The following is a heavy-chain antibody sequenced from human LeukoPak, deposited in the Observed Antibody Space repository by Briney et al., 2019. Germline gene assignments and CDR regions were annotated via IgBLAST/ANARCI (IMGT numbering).Heavy chain of an antibody. CDR1: GFTFSSYS. CDR2: ISSSSSYI. Sequence: GGSLRLSCAASGFTFSSYSMNWVRQAPGKGLEWVSSISSSSSYIYYADSVKGRFAISRDNAKNTLYLQMNSLRAEDTAVYYCARDEYDILTDYDYWGQGILVTVSS. J-gene: IGHJ4*02. V-gene: IGHV3-21*01. D-gene: IGHD3-9*01. CDR3: ARDEYDILTDYDY.